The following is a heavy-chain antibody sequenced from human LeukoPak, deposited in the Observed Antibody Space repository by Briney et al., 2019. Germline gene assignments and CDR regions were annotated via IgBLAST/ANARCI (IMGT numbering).Heavy chain of an antibody. CDR1: GFTFSSYD. CDR2: IGTVGDT. Sequence: PGGSLRLSCAASGFTFSSYDMHWVRQATGKGLEWVSAIGTVGDTYYPGSVKGRFTISRENAKNSLYLQMNSLRAGDTAVYYCARADKVDGDYVPFAYWGQGTLVTVSS. J-gene: IGHJ4*02. CDR3: ARADKVDGDYVPFAY. D-gene: IGHD4-17*01. V-gene: IGHV3-13*01.